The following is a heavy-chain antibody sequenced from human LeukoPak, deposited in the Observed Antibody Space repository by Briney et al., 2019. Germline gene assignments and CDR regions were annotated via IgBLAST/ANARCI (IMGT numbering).Heavy chain of an antibody. J-gene: IGHJ4*02. V-gene: IGHV1-2*06. CDR2: INPNSGGT. D-gene: IGHD3-10*01. CDR1: GYTFTGYY. Sequence: GASVKLSCKASGYTFTGYYMHWVRQAPGQGLEWMGRINPNSGGTNYAQKFQGRVTMTRDTSISTAYMELSRLRSDDTAVYYCAVEVRGGQTHLPFDYWGQGTLVTVSS. CDR3: AVEVRGGQTHLPFDY.